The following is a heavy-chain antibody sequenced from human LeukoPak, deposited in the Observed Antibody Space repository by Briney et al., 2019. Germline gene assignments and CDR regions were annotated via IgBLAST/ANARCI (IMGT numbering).Heavy chain of an antibody. D-gene: IGHD3-3*01. CDR2: ISAYNGNT. V-gene: IGHV1-18*01. J-gene: IGHJ4*02. CDR1: GYTFTSYG. Sequence: GASVKVSCKASGYTFTSYGISWVRQAPGQGLEWMGWISAYNGNTNYAQKLQGRVTMSRNTSIATVYMEVSSLTSDDTAVYYCARGFWSGYPHFDYWGQGTLVTVSS. CDR3: ARGFWSGYPHFDY.